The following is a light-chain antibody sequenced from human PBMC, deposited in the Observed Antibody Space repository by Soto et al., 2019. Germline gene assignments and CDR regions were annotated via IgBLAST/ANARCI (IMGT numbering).Light chain of an antibody. V-gene: IGLV2-23*01. Sequence: QSALTQPASVSGSPGQSITISCTGTSSDVGTYNLVTWYQQHPGKAPKLIIYEGNKRPSGVSNRFSASKSGNTASLTISGLQDDGEADYYCCSYAPSRSLLFGGGTQLTVL. CDR1: SSDVGTYNL. CDR2: EGN. J-gene: IGLJ7*01. CDR3: CSYAPSRSLL.